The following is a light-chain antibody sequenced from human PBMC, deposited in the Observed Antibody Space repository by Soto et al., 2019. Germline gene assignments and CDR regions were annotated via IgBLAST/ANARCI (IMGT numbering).Light chain of an antibody. CDR2: EVS. CDR1: SSDVGGYNY. V-gene: IGLV2-14*01. CDR3: SSYTGSNTPVV. Sequence: QSALTQPASVSGSPGQSITISCTGTSSDVGGYNYVSWYQQHPGKAPKLMIYEVSNRPSGVSNRFSGSKSGNTASLTISGLQDADEADDYCSSYTGSNTPVVFGGGTKLTVL. J-gene: IGLJ3*02.